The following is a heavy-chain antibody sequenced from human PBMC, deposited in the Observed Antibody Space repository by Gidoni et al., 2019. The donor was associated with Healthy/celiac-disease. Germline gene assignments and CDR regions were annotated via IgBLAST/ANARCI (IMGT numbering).Heavy chain of an antibody. Sequence: EVQLVESGGGLVQPGGSLRLPCEGYGFTFTTYWRSWVRQAPGKGLEWVANINEDGSERYYGDSVRGRFTISRDNAKNSLYLQMNSLRAEDTAVYYCARDKVTTGCMDVWGQGTTVTVSS. CDR1: GFTFTTYW. CDR3: ARDKVTTGCMDV. CDR2: INEDGSER. D-gene: IGHD4-17*01. V-gene: IGHV3-7*01. J-gene: IGHJ6*02.